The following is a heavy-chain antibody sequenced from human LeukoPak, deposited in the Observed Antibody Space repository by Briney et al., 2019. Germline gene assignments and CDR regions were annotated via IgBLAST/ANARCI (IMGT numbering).Heavy chain of an antibody. V-gene: IGHV4-61*02. CDR2: IYTSGST. Sequence: SETLSLTCTVSGGSISSGSYYWSWIRQPAGKGLEWIGRIYTSGSTNYNPSLKSRVTISVDTSKNQFSLKLSSVTAADTAVYYCARDLFSVGATSAFDIWGQGTMVTVSS. D-gene: IGHD1-26*01. CDR3: ARDLFSVGATSAFDI. J-gene: IGHJ3*02. CDR1: GGSISSGSYY.